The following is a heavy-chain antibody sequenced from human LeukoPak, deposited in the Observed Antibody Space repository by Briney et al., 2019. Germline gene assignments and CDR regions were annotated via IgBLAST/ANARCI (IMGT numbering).Heavy chain of an antibody. J-gene: IGHJ3*02. V-gene: IGHV3-53*01. CDR2: IYSGGST. CDR3: ARECPASSTSCYHDAFDI. CDR1: GFTVSSNY. Sequence: GGSLRLSWAASGFTVSSNYMSWVRQAPGKGLEWVLVIYSGGSTYYADSVKGRFTISRDNAKNSLYLRMNSLRAEDTAVYYCARECPASSTSCYHDAFDIWGQGTMVTVSS. D-gene: IGHD2-2*01.